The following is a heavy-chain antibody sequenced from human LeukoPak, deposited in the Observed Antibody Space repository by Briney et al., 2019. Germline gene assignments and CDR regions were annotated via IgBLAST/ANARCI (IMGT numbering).Heavy chain of an antibody. V-gene: IGHV4-34*01. CDR3: ARAKLLGSGSSSGMDV. J-gene: IGHJ6*02. Sequence: PGGSLRLSCAASGFTFSSFGMHWVRQPPGKGLEWIGEINHSGSTNYNPSLKSRVTISVDTSKNQFSLKLSSVTAADTAVYYCARAKLLGSGSSSGMDVWGQGTTVTVSS. CDR1: GFTFSSFG. D-gene: IGHD3-10*01. CDR2: INHSGST.